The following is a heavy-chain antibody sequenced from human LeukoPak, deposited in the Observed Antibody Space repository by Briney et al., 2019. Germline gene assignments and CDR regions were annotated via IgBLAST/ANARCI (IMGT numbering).Heavy chain of an antibody. CDR2: IKSKTDGGTP. D-gene: IGHD3-22*01. Sequence: GGSLRLSCVASGFTFSNAWMSWVRQAPGKGLEWVGRIKSKTDGGTPDYAAPVKGRFTISREDSKNTLYLQMNSLKTEETAVYYCITAYYYDSSGYHPTDWGQGTLVTVSS. CDR1: GFTFSNAW. V-gene: IGHV3-15*01. CDR3: ITAYYYDSSGYHPTD. J-gene: IGHJ4*02.